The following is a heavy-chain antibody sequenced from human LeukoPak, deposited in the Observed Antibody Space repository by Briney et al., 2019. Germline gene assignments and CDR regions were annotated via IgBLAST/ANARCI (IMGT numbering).Heavy chain of an antibody. D-gene: IGHD2-15*01. V-gene: IGHV1-69*05. J-gene: IGHJ3*02. CDR1: GGTFSSYA. CDR3: ARDRGPYCSGGSCLDAFDI. CDR2: IIPIFGTA. Sequence: GSSVKVSCKASGGTFSSYAISWVRQAPGQGLEWMERIIPIFGTANYAQKFQGRVTITTDESTGTAYMELSSLRSEDTAVYYCARDRGPYCSGGSCLDAFDIWGQGTMVTVSS.